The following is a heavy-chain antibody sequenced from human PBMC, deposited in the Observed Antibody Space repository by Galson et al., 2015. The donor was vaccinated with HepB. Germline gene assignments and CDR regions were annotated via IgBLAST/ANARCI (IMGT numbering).Heavy chain of an antibody. J-gene: IGHJ4*02. D-gene: IGHD1-26*01. V-gene: IGHV3-23*01. CDR2: ITGNGGGT. CDR3: AKPRVGAYFDY. Sequence: SLRLSCAASGFTFSNYAMSWVRQAPGKGLEWVSSITGNGGGTYYADSVKGRFTISRDNSKNTMHLQMNSLRAEDTAVYYCAKPRVGAYFDYWGQGILVTVSS. CDR1: GFTFSNYA.